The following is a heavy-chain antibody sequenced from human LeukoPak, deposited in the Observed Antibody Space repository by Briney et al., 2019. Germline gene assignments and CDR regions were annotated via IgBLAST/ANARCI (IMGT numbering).Heavy chain of an antibody. CDR2: IYYSGST. Sequence: SQTLSLTCTVSGGSTSSGGYYWSWIRQHPGKGLEWIGHIYYSGSTYYNPSLKSRVTIAVDTSKNQFSLKLSSVTAADTAVYYCARGYCSGGSCYPYDAFDIWGQGTMVTVSS. J-gene: IGHJ3*02. CDR1: GGSTSSGGYY. CDR3: ARGYCSGGSCYPYDAFDI. V-gene: IGHV4-31*03. D-gene: IGHD2-15*01.